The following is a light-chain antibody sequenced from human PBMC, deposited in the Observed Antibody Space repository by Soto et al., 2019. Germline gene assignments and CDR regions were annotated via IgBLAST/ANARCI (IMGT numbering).Light chain of an antibody. CDR3: QQYDNLPPYT. Sequence: DIQMTQSPSSLSASLGDRVTITCQASQDISNHLNWYQQKPGKAPKLLIYDASNLETGVPSRFSGSGSGTDFTFTISSLQPEDIATYYCQQYDNLPPYTFGQGTKLEIE. CDR1: QDISNH. J-gene: IGKJ2*01. V-gene: IGKV1-33*01. CDR2: DAS.